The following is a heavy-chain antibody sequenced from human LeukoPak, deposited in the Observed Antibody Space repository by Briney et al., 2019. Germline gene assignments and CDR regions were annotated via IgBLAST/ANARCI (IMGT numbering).Heavy chain of an antibody. CDR2: IIPIFGTA. CDR3: ASHGSGYSYGFDY. J-gene: IGHJ4*02. V-gene: IGHV1-69*13. Sequence: ASVKVSCKASGGTFSSYAISWVRQAPGQGLEWMGGIIPIFGTANYAQKFQGRVTITADESTSTAYTELSSLRSEDTAVYYCASHGSGYSYGFDYWGQGTLVTVSS. CDR1: GGTFSSYA. D-gene: IGHD5-18*01.